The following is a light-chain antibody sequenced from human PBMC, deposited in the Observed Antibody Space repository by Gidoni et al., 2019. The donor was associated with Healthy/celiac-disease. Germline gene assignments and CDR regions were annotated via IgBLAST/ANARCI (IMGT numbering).Light chain of an antibody. Sequence: EIVMTQSPATLSVSPGERATLSCRASQSVSSNLAWYQQKPGQAPRLLIYGASRATGIPARFSGSGSGTEFTLTISSLQSEDFAVYYCQQYNNWPPLTFXGXTKVEIK. CDR3: QQYNNWPPLT. CDR2: GAS. V-gene: IGKV3-15*01. J-gene: IGKJ4*01. CDR1: QSVSSN.